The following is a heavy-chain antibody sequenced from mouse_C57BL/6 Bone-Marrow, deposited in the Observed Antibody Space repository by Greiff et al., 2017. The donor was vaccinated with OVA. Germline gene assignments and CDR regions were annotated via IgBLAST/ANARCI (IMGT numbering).Heavy chain of an antibody. CDR2: IYPGSGNI. CDR3: ARSERLRDYFDY. V-gene: IGHV1-76*01. D-gene: IGHD2-2*01. CDR1: GYTFTDYY. J-gene: IGHJ2*01. Sequence: VQLQQSGAELVRPGASVKLSCKASGYTFTDYYISWVKQRHGQGLEWIARIYPGSGNIYYNEKFKGQAPLTAEKSSSTAYMQLSSLTSDDSAVYFCARSERLRDYFDYWGQGTTLTVSS.